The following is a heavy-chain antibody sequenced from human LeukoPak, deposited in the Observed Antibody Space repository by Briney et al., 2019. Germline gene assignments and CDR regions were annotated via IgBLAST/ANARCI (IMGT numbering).Heavy chain of an antibody. Sequence: GGSLRLSCTASGFTFSNYRMHWARHAPGKGLVWVSRINSDGSSTSSADSVKGRFTISRDNAKNTLYLQMNSLRVEDTAVYYCARDGGNYCDGDCYLFDYWGQGTLVTVSS. V-gene: IGHV3-74*01. J-gene: IGHJ4*02. CDR3: ARDGGNYCDGDCYLFDY. CDR1: GFTFSNYR. D-gene: IGHD2-21*02. CDR2: INSDGSST.